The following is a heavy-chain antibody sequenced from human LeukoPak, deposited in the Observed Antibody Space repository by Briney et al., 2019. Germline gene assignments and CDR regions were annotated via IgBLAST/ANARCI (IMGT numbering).Heavy chain of an antibody. CDR1: GFTFSNYA. J-gene: IGHJ4*02. V-gene: IGHV3-48*03. D-gene: IGHD2-15*01. Sequence: GGSLRLSCAASGFTFSNYAMSWARQAPGKGLEWVSYISSSGSTIYYADSVKGRFTISRDNAKNSLYLQMNSLRAEDTAVYYCARGVVVAVTGFDYWGQGTLVTVSS. CDR3: ARGVVVAVTGFDY. CDR2: ISSSGSTI.